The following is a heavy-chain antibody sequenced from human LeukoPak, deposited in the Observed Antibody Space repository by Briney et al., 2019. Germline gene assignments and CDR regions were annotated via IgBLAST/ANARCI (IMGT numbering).Heavy chain of an antibody. V-gene: IGHV4-59*08. CDR2: IHNGVIT. J-gene: IGHJ5*02. CDR1: GGPISSYF. D-gene: IGHD3-3*01. Sequence: KPSETLSLTCTLSGGPISSYFWSWIRQSPGRGLEWIAYIHNGVITNYNPSLKSRATISADTSNNLFFLRLTSVTAADTAVYYCARHGGDFWSGSPPAYFDPWGQGTLVTVSS. CDR3: ARHGGDFWSGSPPAYFDP.